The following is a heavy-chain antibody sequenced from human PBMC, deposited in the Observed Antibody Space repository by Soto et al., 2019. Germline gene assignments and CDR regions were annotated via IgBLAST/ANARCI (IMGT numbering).Heavy chain of an antibody. D-gene: IGHD3-22*01. V-gene: IGHV4-39*01. J-gene: IGHJ4*02. Sequence: SETLSLTCTVSGGSISSSSYYWGWIRQPPGKGLEWIGSIYYSGSTYYNPSLKSRVTISVDTCKNQFSLKLSSVTAADTAVYYCARQYYYDSSATFDYWGQGTLVTVS. CDR3: ARQYYYDSSATFDY. CDR2: IYYSGST. CDR1: GGSISSSSYY.